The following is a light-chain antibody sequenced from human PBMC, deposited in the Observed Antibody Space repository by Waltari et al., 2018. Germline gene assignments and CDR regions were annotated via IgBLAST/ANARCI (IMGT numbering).Light chain of an antibody. CDR3: QTWGTGIWV. CDR2: VNSDGSH. V-gene: IGLV4-69*01. Sequence: QLVLTQSPSASASLGASVKITCTLRSGHSSNVLAWHQQQPEKGPRYLMKVNSDGSHSKGDGIPDRFSGSSSGAERYLTISSLQSDDEADYYCQTWGTGIWVFGGGTRLTVL. CDR1: SGHSSNV. J-gene: IGLJ3*02.